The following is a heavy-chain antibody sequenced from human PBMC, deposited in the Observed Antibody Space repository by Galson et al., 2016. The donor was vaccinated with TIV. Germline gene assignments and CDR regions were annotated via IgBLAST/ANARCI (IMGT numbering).Heavy chain of an antibody. CDR2: FDPEVSKT. CDR3: ATVAWFPGLSLDN. J-gene: IGHJ4*02. V-gene: IGHV1-24*01. CDR1: GSSLNELV. D-gene: IGHD2/OR15-2a*01. Sequence: SVKVSCKVSGSSLNELVIHWVRQAPGKGLEWMGGFDPEVSKTVYAQMLQGRVTMAADTSRNTAYMELGSLRFEDTAVYYCATVAWFPGLSLDNWGQGTLATVSS.